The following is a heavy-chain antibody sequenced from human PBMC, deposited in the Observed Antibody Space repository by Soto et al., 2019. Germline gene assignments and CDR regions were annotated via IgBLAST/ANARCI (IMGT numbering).Heavy chain of an antibody. CDR1: GFSLTTSGVG. Sequence: QITLNESGPTQVKPRQTLTLTCTFSGFSLTTSGVGVGWIRQSPGKAPEWLALIYWDDDKRYSPSLKSRLTTTKDTHKIPVVPTMADLDPADTATYYCAHRVLRTVFGLVTTTAVYFDFWGQGTPVAVSS. CDR3: AHRVLRTVFGLVTTTAVYFDF. J-gene: IGHJ4*02. D-gene: IGHD3-3*01. V-gene: IGHV2-5*02. CDR2: IYWDDDK.